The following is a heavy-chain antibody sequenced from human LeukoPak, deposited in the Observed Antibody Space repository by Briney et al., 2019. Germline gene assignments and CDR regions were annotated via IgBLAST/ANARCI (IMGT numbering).Heavy chain of an antibody. CDR3: ASPTYDSSGYSAFDY. Sequence: ASVKVSCKASGGTFSSYAISWVRQAPGQGLEWMGGIIPIFGTANYAQKFQGRVTITADESTSTAYMELSSLRFEDTAVYYCASPTYDSSGYSAFDYWGQGTLVTVSS. D-gene: IGHD3-22*01. V-gene: IGHV1-69*13. CDR1: GGTFSSYA. CDR2: IIPIFGTA. J-gene: IGHJ4*02.